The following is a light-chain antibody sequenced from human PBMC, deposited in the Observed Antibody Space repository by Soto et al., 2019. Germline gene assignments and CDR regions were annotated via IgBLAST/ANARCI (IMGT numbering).Light chain of an antibody. V-gene: IGKV3D-15*01. CDR1: QSVSSSY. CDR3: QQYKNWPIT. CDR2: GAS. Sequence: EVVLTQSPATLSVSPGERATLSCRASQSVSSSYLAWYQQKPGQAPRLLIYGASTRATGIPARFRGSGSGTEFTLTISSLQSEDFEVYYCQQYKNWPITFGQGTRLEIK. J-gene: IGKJ5*01.